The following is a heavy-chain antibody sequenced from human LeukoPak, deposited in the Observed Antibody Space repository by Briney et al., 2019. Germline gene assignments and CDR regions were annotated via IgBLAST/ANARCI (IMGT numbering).Heavy chain of an antibody. Sequence: PGGSLRLSCAASGFAFSSYAMSWVRQAPGKGLEWVSAISGSGGSTYYADSVKSRFTISRDNSKNTLYLQMNSLRAEDTAVYYCAKGSGALGATYCFDYWGQGTLVTVSS. V-gene: IGHV3-23*01. CDR2: ISGSGGST. D-gene: IGHD1-26*01. J-gene: IGHJ4*02. CDR1: GFAFSSYA. CDR3: AKGSGALGATYCFDY.